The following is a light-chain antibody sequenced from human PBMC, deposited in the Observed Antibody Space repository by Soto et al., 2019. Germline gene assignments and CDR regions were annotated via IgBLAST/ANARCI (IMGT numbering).Light chain of an antibody. V-gene: IGLV2-8*01. Sequence: QSVLTQPPSASGSPGQSVTIYCTGTISDVGAFNYVSWYQQHPAKAPKLIIYEVTKRPSGVPDRFSGSKSGNTASLTVSGIQAEDEADYYCSSYAGNNDVMFGGGTKLTVL. CDR1: ISDVGAFNY. CDR3: SSYAGNNDVM. CDR2: EVT. J-gene: IGLJ3*02.